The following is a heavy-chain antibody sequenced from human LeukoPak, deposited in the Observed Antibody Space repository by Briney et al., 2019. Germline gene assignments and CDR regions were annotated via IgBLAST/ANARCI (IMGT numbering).Heavy chain of an antibody. CDR3: ARRISSIRWRYYFDY. Sequence: SETLSLTCTVSGGSISSGGYYWSWIRQHPGKGLEWIGYIYYSGSTYYNPSLKSRVTISVDTSKNQFSLKLSSVTAADTAVYYCARRISSIRWRYYFDYWGQGTLVTVSS. CDR2: IYYSGST. J-gene: IGHJ4*02. V-gene: IGHV4-31*03. D-gene: IGHD2-15*01. CDR1: GGSISSGGYY.